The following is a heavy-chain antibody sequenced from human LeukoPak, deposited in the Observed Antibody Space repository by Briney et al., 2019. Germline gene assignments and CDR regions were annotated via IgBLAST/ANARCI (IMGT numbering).Heavy chain of an antibody. V-gene: IGHV4-59*13. CDR1: GGSISPNY. J-gene: IGHJ4*02. D-gene: IGHD2-15*01. CDR3: ARDPACSDGNCKYFDY. Sequence: SETLSLTCTVSGGSISPNYWTWIRQPPGKGLEWIGYIYYSGSTNYNPSLKSRVTISLDTSKSQFSLKLTSVTAADTAVYYCARDPACSDGNCKYFDYRGQGTLVTVTS. CDR2: IYYSGST.